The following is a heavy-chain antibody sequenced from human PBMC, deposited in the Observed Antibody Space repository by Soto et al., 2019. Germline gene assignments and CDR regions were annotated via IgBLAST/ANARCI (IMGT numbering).Heavy chain of an antibody. V-gene: IGHV1-69*02. CDR1: GGTFSSYT. D-gene: IGHD2-15*01. CDR2: IIPILGIA. J-gene: IGHJ4*02. Sequence: SVKVSCKASGGTFSSYTISWVRQAPGQGLEWMGRIIPILGIANYAQKFQGRVTITADKSTSTAYIELSSLRSEDTAVYYCASGYCSGGSCPFDYWGQGTLVTVSS. CDR3: ASGYCSGGSCPFDY.